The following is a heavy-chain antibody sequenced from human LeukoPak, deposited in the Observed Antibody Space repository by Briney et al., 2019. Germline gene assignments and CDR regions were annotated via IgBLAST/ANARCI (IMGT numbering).Heavy chain of an antibody. CDR1: GYTFTGYY. Sequence: ASVKVSCKASGYTFTGYYIHWVRQAPGQGLEWMGRINPNSGGTNYAQKFQGRVTITADESTSTAYMELSSLRSEDTAVYYCARSPVAGSVYYGMDVWGQGTTVTVSS. V-gene: IGHV1-2*06. J-gene: IGHJ6*02. D-gene: IGHD6-19*01. CDR3: ARSPVAGSVYYGMDV. CDR2: INPNSGGT.